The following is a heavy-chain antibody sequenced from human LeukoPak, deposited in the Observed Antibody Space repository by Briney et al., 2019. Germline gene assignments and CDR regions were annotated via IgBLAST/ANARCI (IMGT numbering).Heavy chain of an antibody. CDR1: GFTFSTFG. Sequence: AGGSLRLSCAASGFTFSTFGMHWVRQAPGKGLEWVAFIRYDGRNQYYEDSVKGRFTISRDNSKNKLYLEMSRLRPEDPALYYCVKDDFYDATEAWGRGTLVTVSS. D-gene: IGHD3-22*01. CDR3: VKDDFYDATEA. J-gene: IGHJ5*02. CDR2: IRYDGRNQ. V-gene: IGHV3-30*02.